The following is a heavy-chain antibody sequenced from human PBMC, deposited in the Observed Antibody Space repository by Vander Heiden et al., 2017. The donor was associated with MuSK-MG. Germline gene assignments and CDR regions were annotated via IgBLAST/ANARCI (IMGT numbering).Heavy chain of an antibody. V-gene: IGHV4-59*01. J-gene: IGHJ4*02. CDR3: Y. CDR1: GGSISSYY. D-gene: IGHD5-12*01. Sequence: QVQLQESGPGLVKPSETLSLTCTVSGGSISSYYWSWIRQPPGKGLEWIGYIYYSGSTNYNPSLKSRVTISVDTAVYYCARVGVRGYSGYDVFYFDYWGQGTLVTVSS. CDR2: IYYSGST.